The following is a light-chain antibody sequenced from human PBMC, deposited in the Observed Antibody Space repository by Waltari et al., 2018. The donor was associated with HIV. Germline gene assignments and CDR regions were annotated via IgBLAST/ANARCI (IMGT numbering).Light chain of an antibody. V-gene: IGLV2-14*01. CDR1: SSDVGGYNS. J-gene: IGLJ2*01. CDR3: SSYTSSSTLYVV. Sequence: QSALTQPASVSGSPGQSITISCTGTSSDVGGYNSLPWYQQHPGKAPKPMIYDVSYRPSGVSNRFSGSKSGNTASLTISGLQAEDEADYYCSSYTSSSTLYVVFGGGTKLTVL. CDR2: DVS.